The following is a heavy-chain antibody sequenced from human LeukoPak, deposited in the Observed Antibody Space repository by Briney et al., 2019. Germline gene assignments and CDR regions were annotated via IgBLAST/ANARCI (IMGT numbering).Heavy chain of an antibody. J-gene: IGHJ3*02. CDR1: GFTFSDYA. CDR3: ASSPRSQAFDI. CDR2: ISSSGSYI. V-gene: IGHV3-21*01. Sequence: GGSLRLSCATSGFTFSDYAMTWVRQAPGEGLEWVSSISSSGSYIHYADSMKGRFTISRDNAKNALHLQMNSLRAEDTAVYYCASSPRSQAFDIWGQGTMVTVSS.